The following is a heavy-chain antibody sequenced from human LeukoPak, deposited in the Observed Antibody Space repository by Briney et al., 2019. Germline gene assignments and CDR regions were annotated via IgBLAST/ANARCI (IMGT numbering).Heavy chain of an antibody. D-gene: IGHD3-10*01. CDR3: ARTPYDSGSYTLDP. V-gene: IGHV3-48*04. CDR2: ITHGSDTI. Sequence: GGSLRLSCAASGFTFSSYSMNWVRQAPGKGLEWVSYITHGSDTIYYTDSVKGRFTISRDNLKNSLYLQMHSLRAEDTAVYYCARTPYDSGSYTLDPWGQGTLVTVSS. J-gene: IGHJ5*02. CDR1: GFTFSSYS.